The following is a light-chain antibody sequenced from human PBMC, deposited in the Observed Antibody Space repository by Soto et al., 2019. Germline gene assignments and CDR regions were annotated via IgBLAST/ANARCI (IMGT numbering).Light chain of an antibody. Sequence: EIVLTQSPGTLSLSPGERATLSCRASQSVSSNYLAWYQQKPGQAPRLLIYGASSRATGIPDRFSGSGSETDFTLTISRLEPEDFAVYYCQQYGSSPPWTFGQGTKVDIK. J-gene: IGKJ1*01. CDR3: QQYGSSPPWT. CDR2: GAS. CDR1: QSVSSNY. V-gene: IGKV3-20*01.